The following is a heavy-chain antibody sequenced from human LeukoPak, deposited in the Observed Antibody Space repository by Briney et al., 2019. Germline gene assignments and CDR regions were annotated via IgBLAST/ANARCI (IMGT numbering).Heavy chain of an antibody. CDR3: ARALGYSYVYAVDY. V-gene: IGHV3-48*01. CDR1: GFIFSNYN. CDR2: ISSSSGTI. J-gene: IGHJ4*02. D-gene: IGHD5-18*01. Sequence: QSGGSLRLSCAASGFIFSNYNMNWVRQTPGKGLEWLSYISSSSGTIYYADSVKGRFTISGDNAKNSLYLQMNSLRAEDTAVYNCARALGYSYVYAVDYWGQGTLVTVSS.